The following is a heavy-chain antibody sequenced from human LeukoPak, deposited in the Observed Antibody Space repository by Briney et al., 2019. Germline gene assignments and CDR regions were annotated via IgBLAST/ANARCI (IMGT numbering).Heavy chain of an antibody. CDR2: INHSGST. J-gene: IGHJ5*02. D-gene: IGHD3-10*01. V-gene: IGHV4-34*01. CDR3: ARRPNYYGSGSYYKSVWFDP. CDR1: GGSFSGYY. Sequence: SETLSLTCAVYGGSFSGYYWSWIRQPPGKGLEWIGEINHSGSTNYNPSLKSRVTISVDTSKNQFSLKLSSVTAADTAVYYCARRPNYYGSGSYYKSVWFDPWGQGTLVTVSS.